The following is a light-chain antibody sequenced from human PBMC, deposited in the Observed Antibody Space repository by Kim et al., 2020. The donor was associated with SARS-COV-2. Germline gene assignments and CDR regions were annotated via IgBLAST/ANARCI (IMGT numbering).Light chain of an antibody. Sequence: GQSVTLSSTGTSSDVGAYDYVSWYQQHPGKTPKLIFYYVASRPSGVSSLFSGSKSGNTASLTISGLQTEDEAVFYCSSYTSSVTVAFGTGTKVTVL. J-gene: IGLJ1*01. CDR2: YVA. CDR1: SSDVGAYDY. V-gene: IGLV2-14*03. CDR3: SSYTSSVTVA.